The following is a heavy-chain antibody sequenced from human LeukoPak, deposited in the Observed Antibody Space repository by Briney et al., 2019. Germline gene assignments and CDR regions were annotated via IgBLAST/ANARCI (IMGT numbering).Heavy chain of an antibody. V-gene: IGHV3-64*04. CDR2: ISSNGGST. Sequence: PGGSLRLSCSASGFTFSSYAMHWVRQAPGKGLEYVSAISSNGGSTYYADSVKGRFTISRDNARNTLYLQMNSLRAEDTAIYYCATGGSDSSDYFFGFYWGQGTLVTVSS. J-gene: IGHJ4*02. CDR1: GFTFSSYA. D-gene: IGHD3-22*01. CDR3: ATGGSDSSDYFFGFY.